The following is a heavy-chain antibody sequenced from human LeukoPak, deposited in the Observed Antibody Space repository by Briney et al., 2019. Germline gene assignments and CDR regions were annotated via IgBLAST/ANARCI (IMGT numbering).Heavy chain of an antibody. J-gene: IGHJ3*02. V-gene: IGHV1-69*13. CDR3: ARDRVVGLGIDNAFDI. D-gene: IGHD7-27*01. CDR1: GGTFSTYA. CDR2: IIPVFGTA. Sequence: SVKVSCKASGGTFSTYAICWVRQAPGQGLEWMGGIIPVFGTANYAQKFQGRVTITADESTSTAYMELSSLRSEDTAVFYCARDRVVGLGIDNAFDIWGHGTMVTVSS.